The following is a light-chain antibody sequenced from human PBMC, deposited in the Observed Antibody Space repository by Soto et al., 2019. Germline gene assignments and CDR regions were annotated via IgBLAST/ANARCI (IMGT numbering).Light chain of an antibody. Sequence: EIVMTQYPATLSVSPGEGATLSCRASQSISSKLAWYQQKPGQAPRLLIYGASTRATGVPARFSGSGSGTEFTLTISSLQSEDLAVYYCQHYNDWRWTFGQGTKVEIK. V-gene: IGKV3-15*01. J-gene: IGKJ1*01. CDR3: QHYNDWRWT. CDR1: QSISSK. CDR2: GAS.